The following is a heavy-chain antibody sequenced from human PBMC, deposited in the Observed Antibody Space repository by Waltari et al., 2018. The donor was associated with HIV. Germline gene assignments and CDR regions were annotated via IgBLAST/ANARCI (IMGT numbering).Heavy chain of an antibody. CDR2: INPNSGGT. CDR1: GYTFTGYY. Sequence: GAEVKKPGASVKVSCKASGYTFTGYYMHWVRQAPGQGLEWMGWINPNSGGTNYAQKFQGRVTMTRDTSISTAYMELSRLRSDDTAVYYCARGNVPSGIYYYGMDVWGQGTTVTVSS. D-gene: IGHD3-10*01. V-gene: IGHV1-2*02. J-gene: IGHJ6*02. CDR3: ARGNVPSGIYYYGMDV.